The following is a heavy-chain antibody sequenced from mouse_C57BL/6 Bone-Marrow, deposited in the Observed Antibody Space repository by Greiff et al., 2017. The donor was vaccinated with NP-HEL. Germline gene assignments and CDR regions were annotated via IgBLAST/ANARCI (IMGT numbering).Heavy chain of an antibody. J-gene: IGHJ4*01. CDR3: ARHKEARDY. Sequence: EVKLLESGGGLVQPGGSLKLSCAASGFTFSDYGMAWVRQAPRQGPEWVAFISNLAYSIYYADTVTGRFPISRENAKNTLYLEMSSLRSEDTAMYYCARHKEARDYWGQGTSVTVSS. CDR2: ISNLAYSI. V-gene: IGHV5-15*01. CDR1: GFTFSDYG.